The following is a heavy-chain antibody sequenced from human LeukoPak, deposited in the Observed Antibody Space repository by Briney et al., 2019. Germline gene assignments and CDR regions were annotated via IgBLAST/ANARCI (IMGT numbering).Heavy chain of an antibody. J-gene: IGHJ4*02. V-gene: IGHV3-64*04. CDR1: GFTFSNYA. D-gene: IGHD6-13*01. CDR3: TTGRSSSWPDY. CDR2: ISRNGGST. Sequence: GGSLRLSCSASGFTFSNYAMHWVRQAPRKGLEYVSAISRNGGSTYYADSVKGRFTISRDDSKNTLFLQMNSLKTEDTAVYYCTTGRSSSWPDYWGQGTLVTVSS.